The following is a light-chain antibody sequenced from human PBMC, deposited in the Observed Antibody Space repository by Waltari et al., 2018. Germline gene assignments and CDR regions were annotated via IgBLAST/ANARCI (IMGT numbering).Light chain of an antibody. CDR3: TSYTSRHSLV. CDR1: SRDVGDYDW. Sequence: QSALTQPASVSGSPGQSITISCTGTSRDVGDYDWVSWYQQHPGKAPNVVIFDVSYRPSGVSNRFSGAKSGNTASLTISVLQAEDEADYYCTSYTSRHSLVFGTGTKVTVL. CDR2: DVS. J-gene: IGLJ1*01. V-gene: IGLV2-14*03.